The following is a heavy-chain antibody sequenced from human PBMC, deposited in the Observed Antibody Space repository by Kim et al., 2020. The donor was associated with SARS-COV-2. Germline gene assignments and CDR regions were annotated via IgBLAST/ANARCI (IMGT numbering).Heavy chain of an antibody. CDR2: INHSGST. J-gene: IGHJ5*02. Sequence: SETLSLTCAVYGGSFSGYYWSWIRQPPGKGLEWIGEINHSGSTNYNPSLKSRVTISVDTSKNQFSLKLSSVTAADTAVYYCARGQSWVVTASYNWFDPWGQGTLVTVSS. CDR1: GGSFSGYY. D-gene: IGHD2-21*02. V-gene: IGHV4-34*01. CDR3: ARGQSWVVTASYNWFDP.